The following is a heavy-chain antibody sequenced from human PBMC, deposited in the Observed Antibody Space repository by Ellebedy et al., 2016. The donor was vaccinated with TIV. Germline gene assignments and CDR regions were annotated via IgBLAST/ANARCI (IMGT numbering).Heavy chain of an antibody. CDR3: ARATGPKAMDV. J-gene: IGHJ6*03. Sequence: MPSETLSLTCTASGGSIGSYYWTWVRQPPGKGLEWIGYIYYGGSTSYSPSLKSRVTISVDRSKNQFSLKVTSVTAADTAVYYCARATGPKAMDVWGKGTTVTVSS. CDR1: GGSIGSYY. CDR2: IYYGGST. V-gene: IGHV4-59*08. D-gene: IGHD1-1*01.